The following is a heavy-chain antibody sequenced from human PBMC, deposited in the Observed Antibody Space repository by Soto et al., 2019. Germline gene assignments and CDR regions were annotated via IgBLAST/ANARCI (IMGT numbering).Heavy chain of an antibody. CDR1: GGSISSYY. Sequence: SETLSLTCTVSGGSISSYYWSWIRQPPGKGLEWIGYIYYSGSTNYNPSLKSRVTISVDTSKNQFSLKLSSVTAADTAVYYCARIIVLVPAAGGWFDPWGQGTLVTVSS. V-gene: IGHV4-59*01. J-gene: IGHJ5*02. CDR3: ARIIVLVPAAGGWFDP. D-gene: IGHD2-2*01. CDR2: IYYSGST.